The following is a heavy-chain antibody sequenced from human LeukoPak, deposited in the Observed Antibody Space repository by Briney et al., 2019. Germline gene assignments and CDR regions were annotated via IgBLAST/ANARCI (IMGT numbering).Heavy chain of an antibody. CDR1: GGSISSYY. J-gene: IGHJ4*02. V-gene: IGHV4-59*12. CDR3: ARERRGYDFWSGSPAYYFDY. D-gene: IGHD3-3*01. Sequence: PSETLSLTCTVSGGSISSYYWSWIRQPPGKGLEWIGYIYYSGSTNYNPSLKSRVTISVDTSKNQFSLKLSSVTAADTAVYYCARERRGYDFWSGSPAYYFDYWGQGTLVTVSS. CDR2: IYYSGST.